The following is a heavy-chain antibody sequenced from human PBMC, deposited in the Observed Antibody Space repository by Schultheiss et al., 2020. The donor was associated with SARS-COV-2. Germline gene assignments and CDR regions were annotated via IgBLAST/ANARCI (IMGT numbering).Heavy chain of an antibody. V-gene: IGHV3-48*03. D-gene: IGHD2-2*01. CDR3: ARGRYCSSTSCPVGRFDP. J-gene: IGHJ5*02. Sequence: GESLKISCAASGFTFSSYEMNWVRQAPGKGLEWVSYISSSGSTIYYADSVKGRFTISRDNAKNSLYLQMNSLRAEDTAVYYCARGRYCSSTSCPVGRFDPWGQGTLVTVSS. CDR1: GFTFSSYE. CDR2: ISSSGSTI.